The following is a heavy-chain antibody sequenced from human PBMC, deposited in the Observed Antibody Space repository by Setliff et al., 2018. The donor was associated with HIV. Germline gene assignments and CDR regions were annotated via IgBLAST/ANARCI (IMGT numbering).Heavy chain of an antibody. CDR1: GASFSGYY. V-gene: IGHV4-34*01. D-gene: IGHD2-2*01. CDR3: ARVRLRVPPSIFDY. J-gene: IGHJ4*02. CDR2: INHSGIT. Sequence: SETLSLTCAVYGASFSGYYWAWIRQSPGTGLEWIGEINHSGITNHNPTLKSRVTISTDTSKNQFSLRLNSVTAADTAVYYCARVRLRVPPSIFDYWGQGALVTVSS.